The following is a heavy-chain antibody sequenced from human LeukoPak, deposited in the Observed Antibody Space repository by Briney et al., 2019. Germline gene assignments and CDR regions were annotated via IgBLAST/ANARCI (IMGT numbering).Heavy chain of an antibody. J-gene: IGHJ4*02. V-gene: IGHV4-39*01. CDR1: GGSISSSSYY. D-gene: IGHD1-26*01. Sequence: TSETLSLTCTVSGGSISSSSYYWGWIRQPPGKGRDRIGSIYYSGSTYYNPSLKSRVTISVDTSKNQFSLKLSSVTAADTAVYYCARHVGVGATLFDYWGQGTLVTVSS. CDR3: ARHVGVGATLFDY. CDR2: IYYSGST.